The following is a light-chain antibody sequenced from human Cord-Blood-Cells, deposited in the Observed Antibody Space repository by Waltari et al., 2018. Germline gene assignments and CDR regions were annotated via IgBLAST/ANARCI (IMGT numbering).Light chain of an antibody. CDR3: QQRYSTPLT. Sequence: DIQMTQSPSPLSASVGDRVTITCRASQSISSYLNWYQQKPGKAPKLLIYAASSMQSGVPARFSGSGSGTDFTLTISSLEPEDFATYYCQQRYSTPLTFGGGTRLEIK. CDR2: AAS. J-gene: IGKJ5*01. CDR1: QSISSY. V-gene: IGKV1-39*01.